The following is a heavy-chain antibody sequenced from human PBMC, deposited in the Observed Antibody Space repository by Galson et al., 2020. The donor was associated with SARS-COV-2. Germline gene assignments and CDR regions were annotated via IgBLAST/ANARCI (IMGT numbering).Heavy chain of an antibody. V-gene: IGHV3-30*03. Sequence: GESLKISCAASGFTFSSYGMHWVRQAPGKGLEWVAVNSYDGSNKYYADSVKGRFTISRDNSKNTLYLQMNSLRAEDTAVYYCARDRSSWYLDYWGQGTLVTVSS. D-gene: IGHD6-13*01. J-gene: IGHJ4*02. CDR2: NSYDGSNK. CDR1: GFTFSSYG. CDR3: ARDRSSWYLDY.